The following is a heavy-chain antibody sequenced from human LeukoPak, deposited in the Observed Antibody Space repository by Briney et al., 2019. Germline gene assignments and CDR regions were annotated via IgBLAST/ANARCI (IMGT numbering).Heavy chain of an antibody. CDR1: GFTFTIYA. V-gene: IGHV3-23*01. D-gene: IGHD5-12*01. CDR3: AKFLSGYDGFDY. J-gene: IGHJ4*02. CDR2: ISGSGDST. Sequence: LGGSLRLSCAAPGFTFTIYAMSWVRQAPGKGLEWVSGISGSGDSTYYADSVKGRFTISRDNSKNTLYLQMNSLRAEDTAIYYCAKFLSGYDGFDYWGQGTLVTVSS.